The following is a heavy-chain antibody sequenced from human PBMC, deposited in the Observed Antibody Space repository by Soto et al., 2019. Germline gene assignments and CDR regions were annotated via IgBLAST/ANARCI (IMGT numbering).Heavy chain of an antibody. D-gene: IGHD2-21*01. V-gene: IGHV4-34*01. CDR3: ARGGISHWAYFYYMDV. J-gene: IGHJ6*03. Sequence: ASEDLSPPCGVSGGCLRGYFLRWIRQPPRKALEWIGEINHLGSFNYNPSLKSRVTMSVDTSKNQFSLTLNSVTAADTATYYCARGGISHWAYFYYMDVWDRGTTVTVSS. CDR2: INHLGSF. CDR1: GGCLRGYF.